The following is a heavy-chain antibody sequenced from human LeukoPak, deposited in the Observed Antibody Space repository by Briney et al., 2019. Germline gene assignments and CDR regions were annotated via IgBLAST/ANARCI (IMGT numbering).Heavy chain of an antibody. CDR2: INHSGST. CDR1: GGSFSGYY. J-gene: IGHJ5*02. D-gene: IGHD1-26*01. V-gene: IGHV4-34*01. CDR3: AREYPKGGSYRFDP. Sequence: SETLSLTCAVYGGSFSGYYWSWIRQPPGKGLEWIGEINHSGSTDYNPSLKSRVTISVDTSKNYFSLKLSSVTAADTAVYYCAREYPKGGSYRFDPWGQGTLVTVSS.